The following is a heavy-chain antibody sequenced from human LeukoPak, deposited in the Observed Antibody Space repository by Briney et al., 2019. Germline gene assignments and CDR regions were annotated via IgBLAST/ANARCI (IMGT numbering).Heavy chain of an antibody. D-gene: IGHD2-15*01. CDR2: LSGSGDNT. J-gene: IGHJ4*02. V-gene: IGHV3-23*01. CDR3: ARSRYGGKPFDY. Sequence: GGSLRLSCAASGFTFTNYAMSWVRQAPGKGLEWVSTLSGSGDNTYYADSVKGRFTISRDNSKNMLYLQMNSLRAEDTAVYYCARSRYGGKPFDYWGQGTLVTVSS. CDR1: GFTFTNYA.